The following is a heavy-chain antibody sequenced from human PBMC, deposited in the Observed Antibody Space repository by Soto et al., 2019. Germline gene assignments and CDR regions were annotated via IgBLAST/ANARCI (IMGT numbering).Heavy chain of an antibody. CDR2: INPSGGGT. V-gene: IGHV1-46*01. D-gene: IGHD2-2*01. CDR1: GYTFTTYY. J-gene: IGHJ4*02. CDR3: AKDQTSNSCYDH. Sequence: GASVKVSCKASGYTFTTYYMHWVRQAPGQGLEWMGIINPSGGGTNYAQKFQDRVTMTRDTSTSTVYMQLSSLRSEDTAVYYCAKDQTSNSCYDHWGRGTLVTVSS.